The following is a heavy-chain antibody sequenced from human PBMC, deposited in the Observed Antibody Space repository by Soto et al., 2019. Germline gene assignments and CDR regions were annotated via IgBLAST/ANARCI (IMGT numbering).Heavy chain of an antibody. V-gene: IGHV3-23*01. CDR1: GFTFTSYG. D-gene: IGHD1-1*01. CDR2: ISGSGGGT. J-gene: IGHJ4*02. Sequence: QPGGSLRLSCAVSGFTFTSYGMTWVRQAPGKGLEWVSTISGSGGGTYYTDSVKGRFTISRDTSKNTVSLEMSSLRVEDTAVYYCGAGRERTYGTFDSWGQGALVTVSS. CDR3: GAGRERTYGTFDS.